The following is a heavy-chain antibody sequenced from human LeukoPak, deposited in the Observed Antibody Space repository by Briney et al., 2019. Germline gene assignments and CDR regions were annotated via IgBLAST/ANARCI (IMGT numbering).Heavy chain of an antibody. CDR2: MYYSGSGST. CDR1: GVSISTYY. D-gene: IGHD5-24*01. V-gene: IGHV4-59*08. CDR3: ARQDGYNLDY. J-gene: IGHJ4*02. Sequence: SEILSLTCTVSGVSISTYYWNWIRQPPGKGLEWIGYMYYSGSGSTNFNPSLRSRVTISVDTFKNQFSLRLNSVTAADTAVYYCARQDGYNLDYWGQGTLVTVSS.